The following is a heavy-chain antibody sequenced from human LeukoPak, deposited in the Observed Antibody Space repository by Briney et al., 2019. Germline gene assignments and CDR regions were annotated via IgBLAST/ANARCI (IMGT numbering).Heavy chain of an antibody. J-gene: IGHJ4*02. V-gene: IGHV3-66*03. CDR3: AKSSYYDASGYYREYYFDS. CDR2: IYSCGRT. D-gene: IGHD3-22*01. Sequence: GGSLRLSCAASGFTVSSNYMSWVRQAPGKGLEWVSVIYSCGRTYYADSVKGRFTISRDNSRNTLYLQMNSLRAEDTAVYYCAKSSYYDASGYYREYYFDSWGQGTLVTVSS. CDR1: GFTVSSNY.